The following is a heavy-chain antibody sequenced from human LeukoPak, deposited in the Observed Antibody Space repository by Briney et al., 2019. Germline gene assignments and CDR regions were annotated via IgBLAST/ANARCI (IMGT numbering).Heavy chain of an antibody. Sequence: NPSETLSLTCAVYGGSFSGYYWSWIRQPPGKGLEWSGEINHSGSTNYNPSLKSRVTISVDTSKNQFSLKLSSVTAADTAVYYCARSGIAAAGTIDYWGQGTLVTVSS. V-gene: IGHV4-34*01. D-gene: IGHD6-13*01. J-gene: IGHJ4*02. CDR3: ARSGIAAAGTIDY. CDR1: GGSFSGYY. CDR2: INHSGST.